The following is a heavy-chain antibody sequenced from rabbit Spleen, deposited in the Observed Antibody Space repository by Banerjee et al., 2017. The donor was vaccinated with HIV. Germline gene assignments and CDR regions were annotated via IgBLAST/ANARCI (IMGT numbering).Heavy chain of an antibody. CDR1: GVSLNDKDV. D-gene: IGHD1-1*01. CDR2: IYTGSSGFT. Sequence: EQLEESGGGLVKPEGSLTLTCKASGVSLNDKDVMCWVRQAPGRGLEWIACIYTGSSGFTYFATWAKGRFTCSKTSSTTVTLQMTRLTAADTATYFCARDTSSSFSSYGMDLWGQGTLVTVS. CDR3: ARDTSSSFSSYGMDL. J-gene: IGHJ6*01. V-gene: IGHV1S45*01.